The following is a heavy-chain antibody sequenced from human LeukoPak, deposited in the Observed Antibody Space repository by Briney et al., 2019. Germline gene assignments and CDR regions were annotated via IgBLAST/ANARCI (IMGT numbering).Heavy chain of an antibody. J-gene: IGHJ4*02. CDR1: GVSVTIGGSY. Sequence: SETLSLTCTVSGVSVTIGGSYWTWIRQHPGKGLVWIGYIYNNGNTYYNPSLKSRLTLSFDKSKNQFSMQLTSVTAADTAVYYCARDRGQNYFDYWGQGTLVTVSS. CDR3: ARDRGQNYFDY. V-gene: IGHV4-31*03. D-gene: IGHD3-10*01. CDR2: IYNNGNT.